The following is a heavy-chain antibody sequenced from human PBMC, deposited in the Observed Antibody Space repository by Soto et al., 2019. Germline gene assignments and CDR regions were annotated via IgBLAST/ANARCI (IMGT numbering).Heavy chain of an antibody. CDR2: INAGNGNT. CDR3: ARGGSLYWYFDL. Sequence: ASVKVSCKASGYTFTSYAMHWVRQAPGQRLEWMGWINAGNGNTKYSQKFQGRVTITRDTSASTAYMELSSLRSEDTAACYCARGGSLYWYFDLWGRGTLVTVSS. CDR1: GYTFTSYA. J-gene: IGHJ2*01. D-gene: IGHD1-26*01. V-gene: IGHV1-3*01.